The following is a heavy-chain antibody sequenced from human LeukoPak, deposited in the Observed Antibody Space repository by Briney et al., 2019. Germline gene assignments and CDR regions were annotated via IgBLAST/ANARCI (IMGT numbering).Heavy chain of an antibody. CDR1: GFTFSSYG. D-gene: IGHD2-2*01. CDR2: IRYDGSNK. V-gene: IGHV3-30*02. Sequence: GGSLRLSCAASGFTFSSYGMHWVRQAPGKGLEWVAFIRYDGSNKYYADSAKGRFTISRDNSKNTLYLQMNSLRAEDTAVYYCAKRGRVPAANLDYWGQGTLVTVSS. J-gene: IGHJ4*02. CDR3: AKRGRVPAANLDY.